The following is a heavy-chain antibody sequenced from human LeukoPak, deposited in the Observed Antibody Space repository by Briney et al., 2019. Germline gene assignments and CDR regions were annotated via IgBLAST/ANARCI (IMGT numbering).Heavy chain of an antibody. Sequence: SQTLSLTCALSGDSVSSNSVTWNWIRHSPSRGLEWLGRTYYRSKWYNDYAVSVKSRITINPDTSKNKFSLQLNSVTPEDAAVYYCARDRGLDAFDIWGQGTMVTVSS. J-gene: IGHJ3*02. V-gene: IGHV6-1*01. CDR2: TYYRSKWYN. CDR1: GDSVSSNSVT. CDR3: ARDRGLDAFDI. D-gene: IGHD1-26*01.